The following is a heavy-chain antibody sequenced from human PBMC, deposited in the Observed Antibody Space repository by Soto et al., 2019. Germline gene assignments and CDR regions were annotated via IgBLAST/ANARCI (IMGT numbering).Heavy chain of an antibody. CDR3: ASHPLNWGDADS. Sequence: SETLSLTCTVSGGSITSSEYYRAWIRQPPGKGLQFVGTIYYSGSSYSNPSLKSRLSMSVDTSKNQFSLTMKSVTAADTGVYYCASHPLNWGDADSWGQGVLVTVCS. V-gene: IGHV4-39*01. CDR2: IYYSGSS. J-gene: IGHJ4*02. D-gene: IGHD7-27*01. CDR1: GGSITSSEYY.